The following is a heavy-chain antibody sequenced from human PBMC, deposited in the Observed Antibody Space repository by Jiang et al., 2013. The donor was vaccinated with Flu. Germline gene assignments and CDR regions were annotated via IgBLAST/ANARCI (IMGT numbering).Heavy chain of an antibody. J-gene: IGHJ4*02. D-gene: IGHD3-3*01. CDR2: IGTAGDT. V-gene: IGHV3-13*01. CDR3: ARANDFWSGYYTY. Sequence: QLLESGGGLVQPGGSLRLSCAASGFTFSSYDMHWVRQATGKGLEWVSAIGTAGDTYYPGSVKGRFTISRENAKNSLYLQMNSLRAEDTAVYYCARANDFWSGYYTYWGQGTLVTVSS. CDR1: GFTFSSYD.